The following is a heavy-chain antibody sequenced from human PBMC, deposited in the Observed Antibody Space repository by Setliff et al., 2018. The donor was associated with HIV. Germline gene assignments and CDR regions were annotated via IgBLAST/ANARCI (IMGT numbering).Heavy chain of an antibody. CDR3: ARTHYNFNLLEYYYYYYMDV. CDR1: GGSISSDY. CDR2: VYISGST. D-gene: IGHD3-3*01. J-gene: IGHJ6*03. Sequence: PSETLSLTCTVSGGSISSDYWSWIRQPAGKGLEWIGRVYISGSTNYSPSLRSRVTMSVDTSKNQVSLKLSSVTAADTAVYYCARTHYNFNLLEYYYYYYMDVWGKGTTVTVSS. V-gene: IGHV4-4*07.